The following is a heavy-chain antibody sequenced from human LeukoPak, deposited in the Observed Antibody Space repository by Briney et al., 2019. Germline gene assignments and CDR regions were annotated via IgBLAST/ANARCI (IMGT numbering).Heavy chain of an antibody. J-gene: IGHJ5*02. Sequence: GGSLRLSCAASGFTFSSYDMHWVRQATGKGLEWVSAIGTAGDTYYPGSVKGRFTISRENAKNSLYHQMNSLRAGDTAVYYCARGSYYGSGSSWFDPWGQGTLVTVSS. CDR3: ARGSYYGSGSSWFDP. CDR1: GFTFSSYD. CDR2: IGTAGDT. V-gene: IGHV3-13*01. D-gene: IGHD3-10*01.